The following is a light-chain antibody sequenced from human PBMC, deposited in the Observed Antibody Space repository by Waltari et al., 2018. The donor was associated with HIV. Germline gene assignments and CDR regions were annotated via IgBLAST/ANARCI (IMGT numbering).Light chain of an antibody. CDR2: LNSDGSH. V-gene: IGLV4-69*01. Sequence: QLVLTHSPSASASLGASAKLTCTLSSGHSSYAIALHQQQPEKGPRYLMKLNSDGSHSKGDGIPDRFSGSSSGAERYLTISSLQSEDEADYYCQTWGTGMFGGGTQLTVL. J-gene: IGLJ3*02. CDR1: SGHSSYA. CDR3: QTWGTGM.